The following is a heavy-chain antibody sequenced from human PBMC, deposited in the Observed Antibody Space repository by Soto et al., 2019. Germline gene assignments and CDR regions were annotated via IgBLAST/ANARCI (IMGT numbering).Heavy chain of an antibody. D-gene: IGHD6-13*01. CDR3: ARAAAGL. V-gene: IGHV4-34*01. J-gene: IGHJ4*02. CDR2: INHSGST. CDR1: GGSFSGYY. Sequence: SETLSLTCAVYGGSFSGYYWSWIRQPPGKGLEWIGEINHSGSTNYNPFLKSRVTISVDTSKNQFSLKLSSVTAADTAVYYCARAAAGLWGQGTLVTVSS.